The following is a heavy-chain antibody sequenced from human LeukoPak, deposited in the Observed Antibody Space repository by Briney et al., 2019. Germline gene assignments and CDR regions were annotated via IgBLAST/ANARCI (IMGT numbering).Heavy chain of an antibody. D-gene: IGHD3-16*01. CDR2: IGHDGRDI. Sequence: GSLELSCTVSGFTFTNHWMAWVRPAPGKGLEGVAYIGHDGRDIYYADSVKGRFTISRDNSKNTVHLQMNSLKVEDTAVYYCARDLIGGWSCDHWGQGTLVTVSS. J-gene: IGHJ4*02. CDR1: GFTFTNHW. CDR3: ARDLIGGWSCDH. V-gene: IGHV3-30*02.